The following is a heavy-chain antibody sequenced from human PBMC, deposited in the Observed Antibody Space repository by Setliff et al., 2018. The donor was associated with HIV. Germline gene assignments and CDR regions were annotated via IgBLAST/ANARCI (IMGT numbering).Heavy chain of an antibody. V-gene: IGHV2-26*02. CDR1: GFSLSNTRMG. D-gene: IGHD3-3*01. CDR2: IFPNDEK. Sequence: SGPTLVNPTETLTLTCTVSGFSLSNTRMGVSWIRQPPGKALEWLAHIFPNDEKSYSASLKSRLTISEDTSKSQVVLTMTNMDPLDTATYFCARYNFRRGYWDYFDYWGQGTQVTV. CDR3: ARYNFRRGYWDYFDY. J-gene: IGHJ4*02.